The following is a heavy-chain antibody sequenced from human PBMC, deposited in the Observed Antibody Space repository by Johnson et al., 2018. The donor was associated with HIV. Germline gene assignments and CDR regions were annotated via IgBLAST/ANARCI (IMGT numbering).Heavy chain of an antibody. CDR1: GFSFDDYA. J-gene: IGHJ3*02. CDR2: ISWNSGNI. CDR3: ARGRRIQLWLLADAFDI. D-gene: IGHD5-18*01. V-gene: IGHV3-9*01. Sequence: VQLVESGGGLVQPGRSLRLSCAASGFSFDDYAMHWVRQAPGKGLEWVSGISWNSGNIAYADSVKGRFTISRDNAKNSLYLQMNSLRVEDTAVYYCARGRRIQLWLLADAFDIWGQGTMVTVSS.